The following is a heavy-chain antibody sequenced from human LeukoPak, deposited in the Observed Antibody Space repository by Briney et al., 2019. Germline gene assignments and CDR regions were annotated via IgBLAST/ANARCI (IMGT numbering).Heavy chain of an antibody. Sequence: SETLSLTCTVSGGSISSSSYYWGWIRQPPGKGLEWIGSIYYSGSTYYNPSLESRVTISRDTSQSQFSLELTSVTAADTAVYHCARFQMGNVVVPVRQPRPPPPRFFDSWGRGILVTVSS. V-gene: IGHV4-39*07. CDR2: IYYSGST. CDR1: GGSISSSSYY. J-gene: IGHJ4*02. CDR3: ARFQMGNVVVPVRQPRPPPPRFFDS. D-gene: IGHD2-2*03.